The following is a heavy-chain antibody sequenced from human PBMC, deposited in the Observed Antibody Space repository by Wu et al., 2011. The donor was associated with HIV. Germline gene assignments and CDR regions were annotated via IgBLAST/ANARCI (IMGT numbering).Heavy chain of an antibody. Sequence: QVQLVQSGAEVRKPGSSVKVSCKASGGTFSSYTISWVRQAPGQGLEWMGGIIPIFGTPNYAQKFQGRVTITADKSTSTAYMELSSLRSDDTALYYCARSGGAVPVAIQVYSYYYYMDVWGKGTTVTVSS. V-gene: IGHV1-69*14. J-gene: IGHJ6*03. CDR3: ARSGGAVPVAIQVYSYYYYMDV. CDR2: IIPIFGTP. D-gene: IGHD2-2*02. CDR1: GGTFSSYT.